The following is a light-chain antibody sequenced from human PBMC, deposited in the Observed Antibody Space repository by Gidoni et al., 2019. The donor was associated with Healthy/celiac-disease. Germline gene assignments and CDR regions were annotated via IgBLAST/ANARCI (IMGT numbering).Light chain of an antibody. CDR1: QSVSSY. J-gene: IGKJ2*01. CDR2: DAS. CDR3: QQRSNWPPYT. Sequence: ELVLTQSPAPLSLSPGERATLSCRASQSVSSYLAWYQQKPGQAPRLLIYDASNRATGIPARFSGSGSGTDCTLTISSLEPEDFAVYYCQQRSNWPPYTFGQXTKLEIK. V-gene: IGKV3-11*01.